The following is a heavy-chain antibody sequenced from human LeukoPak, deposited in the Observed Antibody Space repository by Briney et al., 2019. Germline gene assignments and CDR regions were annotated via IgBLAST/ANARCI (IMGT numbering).Heavy chain of an antibody. V-gene: IGHV4-38-2*02. Sequence: SETLSLSCSVSHYSISSDCFWGWIRQPPGKGLEWIGSLHHSGSTYYNPSLKSRVTISVDTSKNQFSLKLSSVTAADTAVYYCARGPREKLWTRMFDYWGQGTLVTVSS. CDR1: HYSISSDCF. D-gene: IGHD3-10*01. CDR3: ARGPREKLWTRMFDY. CDR2: LHHSGST. J-gene: IGHJ4*02.